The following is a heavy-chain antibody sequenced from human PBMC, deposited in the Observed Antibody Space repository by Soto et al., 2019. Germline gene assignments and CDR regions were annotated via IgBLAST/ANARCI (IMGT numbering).Heavy chain of an antibody. V-gene: IGHV3-33*01. Sequence: QVQLVQSGGGVVQPGRSLRLSCVASGFTFSDYGMHWVRQAPGKGLEWVAVIWYDGSNKYYADSVKGRFTISRDNSKNTLNLQMNSLRAEDTAVFYCAPDRKKGPDFDYWGQGNLVTVSS. CDR2: IWYDGSNK. CDR3: APDRKKGPDFDY. CDR1: GFTFSDYG. J-gene: IGHJ4*02.